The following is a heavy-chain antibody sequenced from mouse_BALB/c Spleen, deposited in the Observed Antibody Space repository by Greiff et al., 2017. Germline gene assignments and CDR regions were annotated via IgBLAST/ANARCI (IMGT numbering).Heavy chain of an antibody. CDR3: ARREVYYYGSSYDDAMDY. J-gene: IGHJ4*01. CDR2: IYPGDGDT. CDR1: GYTFTSYW. V-gene: IGHV1-87*01. Sequence: QVQLQQSGAELARPGASVKLSCKASGYTFTSYWMQWVKQRPGQGLEWIGAIYPGDGDTRYTQKFKGKATLTADKSSSTAYMQLSSLASEDSAVYYCARREVYYYGSSYDDAMDYWGQGTAVTVSS. D-gene: IGHD1-1*01.